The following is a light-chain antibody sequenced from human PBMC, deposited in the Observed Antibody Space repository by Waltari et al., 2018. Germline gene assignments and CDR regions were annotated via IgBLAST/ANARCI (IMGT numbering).Light chain of an antibody. CDR2: HAS. Sequence: EIVLTQSPSTLSLSPGERATLSCRAGQSVGRFLAWYQQKPGQAPRLLIYHASIRATGIPDRFSCSGSGTDFSLTISGLEPEDFAVYYCQKYVNLPATFGQGTKVEIK. V-gene: IGKV3-20*01. CDR1: QSVGRF. CDR3: QKYVNLPAT. J-gene: IGKJ1*01.